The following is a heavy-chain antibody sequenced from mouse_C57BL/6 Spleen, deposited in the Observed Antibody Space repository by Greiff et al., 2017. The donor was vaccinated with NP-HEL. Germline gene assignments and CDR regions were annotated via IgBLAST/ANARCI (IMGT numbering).Heavy chain of an antibody. D-gene: IGHD1-1*01. J-gene: IGHJ4*01. V-gene: IGHV2-9-1*01. CDR1: GFSLTSYA. CDR3: ARTTTVVARDAMDY. Sequence: VQLKESGPGLVAPSQSLSITCTVSGFSLTSYAISWVRQPPGKGLEWLGVIWTGGGTNYNSALKSRLSISKDNSKSQVFLKMNSLQTDDTAMYYCARTTTVVARDAMDYWGQGTSVTVSS. CDR2: IWTGGGT.